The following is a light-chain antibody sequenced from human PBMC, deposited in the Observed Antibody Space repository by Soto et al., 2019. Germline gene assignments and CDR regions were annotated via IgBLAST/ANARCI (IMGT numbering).Light chain of an antibody. Sequence: DIQMAQSPSTLSASIGDRVTITCRASQSISSWLAWYQQKPGKAPNLLIYDASNLESGVPSRFSGSGSGTEFTLTISSLQPDDFVTYYCQQYNSYQWTFGQGTKVDIK. CDR3: QQYNSYQWT. CDR2: DAS. J-gene: IGKJ1*01. V-gene: IGKV1-5*01. CDR1: QSISSW.